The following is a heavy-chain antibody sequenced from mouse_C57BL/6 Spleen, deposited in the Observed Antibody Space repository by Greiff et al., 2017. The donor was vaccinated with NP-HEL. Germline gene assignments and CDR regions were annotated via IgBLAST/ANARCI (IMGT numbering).Heavy chain of an antibody. Sequence: EVKLMESGGGLVQPGGSMKLSCVASGFTFSNYWMNWVRQSPEKGLEWVAQIRLKSDNYATHYAESVKGRFTISRDDSKSSVYLQMNNLRAEDTGIYYCTTANWRFDYWGQGTTLSVSS. J-gene: IGHJ2*01. V-gene: IGHV6-3*01. D-gene: IGHD4-1*01. CDR2: IRLKSDNYAT. CDR1: GFTFSNYW. CDR3: TTANWRFDY.